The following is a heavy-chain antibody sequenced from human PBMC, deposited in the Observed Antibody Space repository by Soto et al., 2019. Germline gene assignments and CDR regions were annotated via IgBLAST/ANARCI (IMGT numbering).Heavy chain of an antibody. V-gene: IGHV1-69*13. CDR1: GGTFSSYA. D-gene: IGHD2-2*01. Sequence: SVKVSCKASGGTFSSYAISWVRQAPGQGLEWMGGIIPIFGTANYAQKFQGRVTITADESTSTAYMELSSLRSEDTAVYYCARDELPAVWFDPWGQGTLVTVSS. J-gene: IGHJ5*02. CDR3: ARDELPAVWFDP. CDR2: IIPIFGTA.